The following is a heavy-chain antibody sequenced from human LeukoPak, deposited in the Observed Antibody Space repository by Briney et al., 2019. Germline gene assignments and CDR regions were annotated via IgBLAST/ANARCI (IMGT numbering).Heavy chain of an antibody. D-gene: IGHD3-10*01. J-gene: IGHJ5*02. CDR2: IDPSDSYT. CDR3: ARVGSGKKDNNWFDP. Sequence: PGESLRISCKGSGYSFTSYWISWVRQMPGKGLEWMGRIDPSDSYTNYSPSFQGHVTISADKSISTAYLQWSSLKASDTAMYYCARVGSGKKDNNWFDPWGQGTLVTVSS. V-gene: IGHV5-10-1*01. CDR1: GYSFTSYW.